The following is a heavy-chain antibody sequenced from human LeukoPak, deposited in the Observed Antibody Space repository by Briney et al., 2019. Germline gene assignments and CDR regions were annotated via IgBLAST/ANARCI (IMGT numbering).Heavy chain of an antibody. D-gene: IGHD2-15*01. V-gene: IGHV3-7*05. CDR3: AINTLVVVSATSLLDY. CDR2: IKQDGSEK. J-gene: IGHJ4*02. CDR1: GFTFSRYW. Sequence: GGSLRLSCAASGFTFSRYWMSWVRQAPGRGLEWVANIKQDGSEKYYVDSVKGRFTISRDNAKNSLYLQMNSLRAEDTAVFYCAINTLVVVSATSLLDYWGQGTLVTVSS.